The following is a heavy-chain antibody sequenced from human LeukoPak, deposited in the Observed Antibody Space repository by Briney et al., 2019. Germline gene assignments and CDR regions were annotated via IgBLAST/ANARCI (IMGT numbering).Heavy chain of an antibody. V-gene: IGHV4-59*08. J-gene: IGHJ3*02. CDR3: ARQSIAARCAFDI. Sequence: SETLSLTCSASGGSISSYYWSWIRQPPGKGLEYIGYSYYSGSTDYNPSLKSRVTISVDTSNQFSLMLTSVTAADTAVYYCARQSIAARCAFDIRGQGTMVTVSS. CDR2: SYYSGST. CDR1: GGSISSYY. D-gene: IGHD6-6*01.